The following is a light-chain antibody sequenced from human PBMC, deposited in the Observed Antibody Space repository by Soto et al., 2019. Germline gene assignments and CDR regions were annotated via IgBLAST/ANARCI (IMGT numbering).Light chain of an antibody. Sequence: EIVMTQSPATLSVSPGERATLSCRASQSVSSNLAWYQQKPGQAPRPLIYGASTRATGIPARFSGSGSGTEFTLTISSLQSEDFAVYCCQQYNNWPPWTFGQGTKV. CDR3: QQYNNWPPWT. CDR1: QSVSSN. J-gene: IGKJ1*01. V-gene: IGKV3-15*01. CDR2: GAS.